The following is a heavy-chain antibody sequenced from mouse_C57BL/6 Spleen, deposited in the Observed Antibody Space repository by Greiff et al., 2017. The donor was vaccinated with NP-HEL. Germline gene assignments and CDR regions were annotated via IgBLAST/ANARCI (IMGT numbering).Heavy chain of an antibody. CDR1: GFTFSSYA. CDR2: ISDGGSYT. V-gene: IGHV5-4*03. D-gene: IGHD2-13*01. Sequence: EVKLVESGGGLVKPGGSLKLSCAASGFTFSSYAMSWVRQTPEKRLEWVATISDGGSYTYYPDNVKGRVTISRDNAKNNLYLQMSHLKSEDTAMYYCARAGGDWDYFDYWGQGTTLTVSS. J-gene: IGHJ2*01. CDR3: ARAGGDWDYFDY.